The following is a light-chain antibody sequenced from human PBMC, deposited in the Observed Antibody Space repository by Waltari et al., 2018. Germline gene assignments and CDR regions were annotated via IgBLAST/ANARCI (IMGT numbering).Light chain of an antibody. J-gene: IGKJ2*01. CDR2: DAS. CDR3: QQRSNGAPHT. V-gene: IGKV3-11*01. Sequence: EIVLTQSPATLSLSPGDTATLSCRASQRVGSYLAWYQQKPGQPPRLLIYDASNRPTGVQARFVGSGSGPEFTLTIRSLEAEDFAVYYCQQRSNGAPHTFGQGASWRSN. CDR1: QRVGSY.